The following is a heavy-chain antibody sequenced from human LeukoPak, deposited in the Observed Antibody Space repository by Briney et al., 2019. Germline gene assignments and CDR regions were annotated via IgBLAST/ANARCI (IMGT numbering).Heavy chain of an antibody. V-gene: IGHV3-21*01. CDR3: ARAIDTYYYGSEPLPYYFDY. J-gene: IGHJ4*02. D-gene: IGHD3-10*01. CDR2: ISSSSSYI. CDR1: GFTFSSYS. Sequence: PGGSLRLSCAASGFTFSSYSMDWVRQAPGKGLEWVSSISSSSSYIYYADSVKGRFTISRDNAKNSLYLQMNSLRAEDTAVYYCARAIDTYYYGSEPLPYYFDYWGQGTLVTVSS.